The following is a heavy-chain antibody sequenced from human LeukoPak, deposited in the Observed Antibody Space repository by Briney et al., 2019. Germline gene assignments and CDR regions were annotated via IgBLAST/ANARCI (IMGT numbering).Heavy chain of an antibody. CDR3: ARGFQRGDSPV. CDR2: INKDGSEK. V-gene: IGHV3-7*01. D-gene: IGHD2-21*02. J-gene: IGHJ4*02. Sequence: GGSLRLSCAASGFTFSTYSLSWLRQAPGKGLEWVAKINKDGSEKGYVDSVKGRFTISRDNAKGSLYLLLNSLRAEDTAVYYCARGFQRGDSPVWGQGTLVTVSS. CDR1: GFTFSTYS.